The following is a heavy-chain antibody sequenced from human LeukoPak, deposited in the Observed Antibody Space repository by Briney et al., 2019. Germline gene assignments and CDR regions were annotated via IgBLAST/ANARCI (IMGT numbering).Heavy chain of an antibody. Sequence: GGSLKISCKGSGYSFSSYWIGWGRQMAGERLEWMGIIYPGDSDTRYSPSFQGQVTISADKSISTAYLQWSSLKASDTAMYYCARYYYDSSGYQYTNNWFDPWGQGTLVTVSS. D-gene: IGHD3-22*01. V-gene: IGHV5-51*01. J-gene: IGHJ5*02. CDR3: ARYYYDSSGYQYTNNWFDP. CDR1: GYSFSSYW. CDR2: IYPGDSDT.